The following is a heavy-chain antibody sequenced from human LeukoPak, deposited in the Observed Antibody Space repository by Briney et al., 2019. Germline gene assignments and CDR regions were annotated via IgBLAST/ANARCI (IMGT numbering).Heavy chain of an antibody. CDR1: GYTFTSYY. CDR3: ARDQSPNYYDSSGRLDY. D-gene: IGHD3-22*01. CDR2: INPSGGST. Sequence: ASVKVSCKASGYTFTSYYMHWVRQAPGQGPEWMGIINPSGGSTSYAQKFQGRVTMTRDTSTSTVYMELSSLRSEDTVVYYCARDQSPNYYDSSGRLDYWGQGTLVTVSS. V-gene: IGHV1-46*01. J-gene: IGHJ4*02.